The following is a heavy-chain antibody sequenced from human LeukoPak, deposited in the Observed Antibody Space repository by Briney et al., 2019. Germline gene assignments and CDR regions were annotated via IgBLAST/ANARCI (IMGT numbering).Heavy chain of an antibody. CDR2: IYYSGST. D-gene: IGHD6-13*01. Sequence: SQTLSLTCTVSGGSISSGGYYWSWIRQHPGKGLGWIGYIYYSGSTYYNPSLKSRVTISVDTSKNQFSLKLSSVTAADTAVYYCARDNPSSSWYPTGYDYWGQGILVTVSS. CDR3: ARDNPSSSWYPTGYDY. J-gene: IGHJ4*02. V-gene: IGHV4-31*03. CDR1: GGSISSGGYY.